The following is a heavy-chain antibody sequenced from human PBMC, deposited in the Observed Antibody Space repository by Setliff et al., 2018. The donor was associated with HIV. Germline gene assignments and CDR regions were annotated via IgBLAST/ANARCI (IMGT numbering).Heavy chain of an antibody. Sequence: GASVKVSCKASGYTFTGYYIHWVRQAPGQGLEWMGRIYPSSGGTNFAQKFRGRVTMTRDTSISTAYMELSSLRSEDTAVYYCARWYGFHSSSSVLGFWGQGTLVTVSS. CDR3: ARWYGFHSSSSVLGF. CDR2: IYPSSGGT. D-gene: IGHD6-6*01. V-gene: IGHV1-2*06. CDR1: GYTFTGYY. J-gene: IGHJ4*02.